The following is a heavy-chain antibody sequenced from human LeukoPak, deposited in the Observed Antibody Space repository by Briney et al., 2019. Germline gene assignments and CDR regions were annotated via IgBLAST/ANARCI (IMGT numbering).Heavy chain of an antibody. V-gene: IGHV4-34*01. D-gene: IGHD6-13*01. CDR3: AGIAAAGTVNFDY. Sequence: SETLSLTCAVYGGSFSGYYWSWIRQPPGKGLEWIGEINHSGSTNYNPSLKSRVTISVDTSKNQFSLKLSSVTAADTAVYYCAGIAAAGTVNFDYWGQGTLVTVSS. CDR1: GGSFSGYY. CDR2: INHSGST. J-gene: IGHJ4*02.